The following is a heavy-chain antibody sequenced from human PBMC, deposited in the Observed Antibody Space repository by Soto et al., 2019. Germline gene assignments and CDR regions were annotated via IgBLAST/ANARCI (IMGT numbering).Heavy chain of an antibody. D-gene: IGHD2-2*01. CDR1: GYTFTSYG. CDR3: ASDARIVVVPVARVRPSNRFDP. J-gene: IGHJ5*02. Sequence: QVQLVQSGAEVKKPGASVKVSCKASGYTFTSYGISWVRQAPGQGLECMGWISAYNGNTNYAQKHPGRVTINTATSTSTAYLDLRSLSADDTAVYYSASDARIVVVPVARVRPSNRFDPWGQGTLVTVSS. CDR2: ISAYNGNT. V-gene: IGHV1-18*01.